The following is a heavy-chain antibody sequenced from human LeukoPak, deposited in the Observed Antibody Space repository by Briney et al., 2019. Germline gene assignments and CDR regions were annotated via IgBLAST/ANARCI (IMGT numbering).Heavy chain of an antibody. Sequence: GGSLRLSCAASGFTFSTYAMSWVRQAPGKGLEWVSTISDTTYYADSVKDRFTISRDNSRNTLYLQMSRMRTEDTAVYYCAKGQAITGRNFFDPWGQGTLVTVSS. CDR3: AKGQAITGRNFFDP. V-gene: IGHV3-23*01. J-gene: IGHJ5*02. CDR1: GFTFSTYA. CDR2: ISDTT. D-gene: IGHD1-20*01.